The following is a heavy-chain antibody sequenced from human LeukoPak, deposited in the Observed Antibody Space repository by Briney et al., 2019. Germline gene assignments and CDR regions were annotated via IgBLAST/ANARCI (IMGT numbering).Heavy chain of an antibody. CDR3: ARGGYGASSGFDY. CDR1: GGSIVSYY. J-gene: IGHJ4*02. Sequence: SQSLSLACTVAGGSIVSYYCSWIRQPARKGLGWVGRVYTSGSPNYNPSLESRVTMSVDTSKNQFSLNLSYVTAADTAVYYCARGGYGASSGFDYWGQGTLVTVSS. V-gene: IGHV4-4*07. CDR2: VYTSGSP. D-gene: IGHD4-23*01.